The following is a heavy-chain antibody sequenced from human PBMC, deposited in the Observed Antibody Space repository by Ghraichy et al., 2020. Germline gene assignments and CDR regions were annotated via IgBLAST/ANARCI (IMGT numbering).Heavy chain of an antibody. V-gene: IGHV3-74*01. D-gene: IGHD3-16*01. CDR2: VNSDGGRT. Sequence: LSLTCADSGPTFSSYWMNWVRQGPGKGLVWVSRVNSDGGRTSYADSVKGRFRISRDNAKNTLYLQMDSLRVEDTGVYFCARGGIKNWFDPWGQGTQVTVSS. CDR1: GPTFSSYW. J-gene: IGHJ5*02. CDR3: ARGGIKNWFDP.